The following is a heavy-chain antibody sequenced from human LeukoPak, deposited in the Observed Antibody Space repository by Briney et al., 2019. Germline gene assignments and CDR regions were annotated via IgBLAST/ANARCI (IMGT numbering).Heavy chain of an antibody. CDR1: GFTFSSYA. J-gene: IGHJ4*02. CDR3: AKKVGLVSAPLYYFDV. CDR2: ISGPGGSW. D-gene: IGHD5/OR15-5a*01. V-gene: IGHV3-23*01. Sequence: PGGSLRLSXAASGFTFSSYAMSWVCQSPGKGLEWVSAISGPGGSWDYADSVKGRFTISRDNSKNTLFLQMNSLRAEDTAIYYCAKKVGLVSAPLYYFDVWGQGTLVTVSS.